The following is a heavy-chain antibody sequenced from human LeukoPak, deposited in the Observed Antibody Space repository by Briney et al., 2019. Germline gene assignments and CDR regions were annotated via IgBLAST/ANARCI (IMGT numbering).Heavy chain of an antibody. CDR2: IYYSGST. CDR1: GGSISSYY. V-gene: IGHV4-59*01. J-gene: IGHJ4*02. D-gene: IGHD4-17*01. CDR3: ARTYGDCEDY. Sequence: PSETLSLTCTVSGGSISSYYWSWIRQPPGKGLEWIGYIYYSGSTNYNPSLKGRVTISVDTSKNQFSLKLSSVTAADTAVYYGARTYGDCEDYWGQGTLVTVSS.